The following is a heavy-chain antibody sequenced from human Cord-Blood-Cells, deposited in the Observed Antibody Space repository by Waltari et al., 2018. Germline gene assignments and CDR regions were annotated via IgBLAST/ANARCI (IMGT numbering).Heavy chain of an antibody. D-gene: IGHD7-27*01. CDR3: TSLGGRTGDWYFDL. J-gene: IGHJ2*01. CDR2: IRSKANSYAT. Sequence: AASGFTFSGSAMHWVRQASGKGLEWVGRIRSKANSYATAYAASVKGRFTISRDDSKNTTYLQMNSLKTEDTAVYYCTSLGGRTGDWYFDLWGRGTLVTVSS. V-gene: IGHV3-73*01. CDR1: GFTFSGSA.